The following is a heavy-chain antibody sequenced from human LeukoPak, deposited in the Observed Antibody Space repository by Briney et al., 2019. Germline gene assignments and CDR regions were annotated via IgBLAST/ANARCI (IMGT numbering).Heavy chain of an antibody. J-gene: IGHJ4*02. V-gene: IGHV3-48*02. CDR2: ISTISTII. D-gene: IGHD2-21*02. Sequence: GGSLRLSCAASGFTFSSYSMNWVRQAPGKGLEWVSYISTISTIIYHADSVKGRFTISRDNAKNSLYLQMNSLRDEDTAVYYCAGRLGGDSYFDYWGQGTLVTVSS. CDR3: AGRLGGDSYFDY. CDR1: GFTFSSYS.